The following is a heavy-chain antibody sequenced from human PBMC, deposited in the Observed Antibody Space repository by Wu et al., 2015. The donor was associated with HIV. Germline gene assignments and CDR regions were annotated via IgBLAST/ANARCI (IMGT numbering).Heavy chain of an antibody. D-gene: IGHD3-22*01. CDR3: ARTTLYDRTGSYYGFDY. Sequence: VQVVQSGAEVKKPGASVKVSCKASGYTFTSYGISWVRQAPGQGLEWMGWISAYNGKTNYAQKFQGRVTMTGDTSTTTVYMEMSSLRSEDTAMYYCARTTLYDRTGSYYGFDYWGQGTLVTVSS. J-gene: IGHJ4*02. V-gene: IGHV1-18*01. CDR2: ISAYNGKT. CDR1: GYTFTSYG.